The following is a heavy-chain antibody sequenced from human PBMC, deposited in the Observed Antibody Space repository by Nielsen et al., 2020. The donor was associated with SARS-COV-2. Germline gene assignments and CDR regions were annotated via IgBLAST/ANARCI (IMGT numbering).Heavy chain of an antibody. Sequence: GESLKISCAASGFTSSSYAMHWVRQAPGKGLEWMAVISYDGSNKYYADSVKGRFTISRDNSKNTLYLQMNSLRAEDTAVYYCASGGYYDSSGYSDYWGQGTLVTVSS. CDR1: GFTSSSYA. D-gene: IGHD3-22*01. CDR3: ASGGYYDSSGYSDY. V-gene: IGHV3-30-3*01. J-gene: IGHJ4*02. CDR2: ISYDGSNK.